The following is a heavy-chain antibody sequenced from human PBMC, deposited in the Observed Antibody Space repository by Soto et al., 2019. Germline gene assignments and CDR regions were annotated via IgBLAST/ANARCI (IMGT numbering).Heavy chain of an antibody. CDR2: TSSNGGNT. CDR1: GFTFNTFA. V-gene: IGHV3-64D*06. Sequence: GSLRLSCSASGFTFNTFAMHWVRQTPGKGLEFVSATSSNGGNTYYADSVKGRFAISRDNSKNTLYLQMYSLRPEDTALYYCVKEGYMRSDWYGQFDCWGQGTLVTVSS. D-gene: IGHD6-19*01. CDR3: VKEGYMRSDWYGQFDC. J-gene: IGHJ4*02.